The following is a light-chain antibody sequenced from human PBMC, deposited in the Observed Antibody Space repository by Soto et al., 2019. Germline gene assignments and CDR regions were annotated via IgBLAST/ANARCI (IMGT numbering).Light chain of an antibody. CDR1: QSVSSY. J-gene: IGKJ4*01. CDR2: DAS. CDR3: QQRSTGVT. Sequence: EIVLTQSPATLSLSPGERATLSCRASQSVSSYLAWYQQKPGQAPRLLIYDASNRATGIPARFSGSGSGTDFTLTFSSLEPEDFAVYYCQQRSTGVTFGGGTKGDIK. V-gene: IGKV3-11*01.